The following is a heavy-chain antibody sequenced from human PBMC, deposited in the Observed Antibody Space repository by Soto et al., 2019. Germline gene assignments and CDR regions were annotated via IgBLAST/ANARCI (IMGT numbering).Heavy chain of an antibody. J-gene: IGHJ6*02. Sequence: GGSLRLSCAASGFTFSSYSMNWVRQAPGKGLEWVSSISSSSSYIYYADSVKGRFTISRDNAKNSLYLQMNSLRAEDTAVYYCARDLYRDYFYYVGDYYYYDIVFWGQGTTVT. CDR1: GFTFSSYS. V-gene: IGHV3-21*01. CDR2: ISSSSSYI. CDR3: ARDLYRDYFYYVGDYYYYDIVF. D-gene: IGHD3-16*01.